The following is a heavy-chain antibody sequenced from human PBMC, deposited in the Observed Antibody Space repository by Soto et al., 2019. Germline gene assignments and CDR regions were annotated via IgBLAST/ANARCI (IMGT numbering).Heavy chain of an antibody. D-gene: IGHD1-1*01. CDR2: ISAHNGNT. CDR3: ARGRYGDY. Sequence: QVHLVQSGAEVKKPGASVKVSCKGSGYAFTTYGITWVRQAPGQGLEWMGWISAHNGNTNYAQKLQGRVTVPRDTSTSTAYMELRSLRSDDTAVYNWARGRYGDYWGQGALVTVSS. V-gene: IGHV1-18*01. CDR1: GYAFTTYG. J-gene: IGHJ4*02.